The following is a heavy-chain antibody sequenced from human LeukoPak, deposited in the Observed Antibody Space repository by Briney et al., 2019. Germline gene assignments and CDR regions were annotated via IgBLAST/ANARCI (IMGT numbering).Heavy chain of an antibody. J-gene: IGHJ6*03. V-gene: IGHV3-30*02. D-gene: IGHD1-26*01. CDR3: AKDSGSYWVDYYYMDV. Sequence: PGGSLRLSCAASGLPFSDAWMTWVRQAPGKGLDWVGFIRYDESNKYYADSVKGRFTISRDNSKNTLYLQMNSLRAEDTAVYYCAKDSGSYWVDYYYMDVWGKGTTVTVSS. CDR1: GLPFSDAW. CDR2: IRYDESNK.